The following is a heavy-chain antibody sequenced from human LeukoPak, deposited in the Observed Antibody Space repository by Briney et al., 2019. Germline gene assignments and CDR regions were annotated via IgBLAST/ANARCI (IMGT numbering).Heavy chain of an antibody. V-gene: IGHV1-2*02. Sequence: ASVKVSCKASGYTFTGYYMHWVRQAPGQGLERMGWINPNSGGTNYAQKFQGRVTMTRDTSISTAYMELSRLRSDDTAVYYCARDGGSCYSCVWFDPWGQGTLVTVSS. J-gene: IGHJ5*02. CDR3: ARDGGSCYSCVWFDP. CDR1: GYTFTGYY. D-gene: IGHD2-15*01. CDR2: INPNSGGT.